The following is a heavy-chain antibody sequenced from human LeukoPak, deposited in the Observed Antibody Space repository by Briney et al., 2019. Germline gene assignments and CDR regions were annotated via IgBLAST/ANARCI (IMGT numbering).Heavy chain of an antibody. V-gene: IGHV4-34*01. D-gene: IGHD6-19*01. Sequence: SETLSLTCAVYGGSFSGYSWNWIRQPPVKGLEWIGEINHSGGTNYNPSLKSRVTISVDTSKNQFSLKLSSVTAADTAVYYCARAVAGAFDIWGQGTMVTVSS. CDR1: GGSFSGYS. CDR2: INHSGGT. J-gene: IGHJ3*02. CDR3: ARAVAGAFDI.